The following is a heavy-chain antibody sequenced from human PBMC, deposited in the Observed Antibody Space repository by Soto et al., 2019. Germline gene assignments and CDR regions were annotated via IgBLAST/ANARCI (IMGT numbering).Heavy chain of an antibody. V-gene: IGHV1-18*01. CDR1: GYTFTSYG. CDR2: ISAYNGNT. CDR3: ARLVYGDYEMDV. D-gene: IGHD4-17*01. J-gene: IGHJ6*04. Sequence: ASVKVSCKASGYTFTSYGISWVRQAPGQGLEWMGWISAYNGNTNYAHKLQGRVTLTTDTPTSTAYMELRSLRSDDTAVYYCARLVYGDYEMDVRGKGTTVTVSS.